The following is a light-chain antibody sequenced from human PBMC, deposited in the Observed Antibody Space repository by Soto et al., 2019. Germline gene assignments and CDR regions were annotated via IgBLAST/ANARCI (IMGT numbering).Light chain of an antibody. V-gene: IGKV1-8*01. J-gene: IGKJ1*01. CDR1: QGISSY. CDR2: AAS. CDR3: QQYYSYPQT. Sequence: IQMTQSPSSLSASVGDRVTITCRASQGISSYLAWYQQKPGKAPKLLIYAASTLQSGVPSRFSGSGSGTDFTLTISCLQSEDFATYYCQQYYSYPQTFGQGTKVDIK.